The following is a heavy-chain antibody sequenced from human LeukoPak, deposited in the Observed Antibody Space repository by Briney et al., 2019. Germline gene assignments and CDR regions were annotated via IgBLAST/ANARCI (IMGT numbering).Heavy chain of an antibody. V-gene: IGHV5-51*01. J-gene: IGHJ5*02. D-gene: IGHD5-18*01. CDR2: IYPGDSDT. CDR3: ARLDPYSYGYWVP. CDR1: GYIFTSYW. Sequence: GESLKISWKGSGYIFTSYWIGWVRHMPGKGLEWMGIIYPGDSDTRYSPSFQGQVTISADKSISTAYLQWSSLKASDTAMYYCARLDPYSYGYWVPCGQGTLVTVSS.